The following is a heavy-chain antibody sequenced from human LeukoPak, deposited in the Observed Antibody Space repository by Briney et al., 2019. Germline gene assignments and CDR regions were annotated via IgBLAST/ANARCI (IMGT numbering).Heavy chain of an antibody. CDR1: GGSISSGGYY. J-gene: IGHJ4*02. V-gene: IGHV4-31*03. D-gene: IGHD2-2*02. Sequence: SETLSLTCTVSGGSISSGGYYWSWIRQHPGKGLAWIGEINHSGSTNYNPSLKSRVTISVDTSKNQFSLKLSSVTAADTAVYYCASRPSSNCSSTSCHMAYWGQGTLVTVSS. CDR2: INHSGST. CDR3: ASRPSSNCSSTSCHMAY.